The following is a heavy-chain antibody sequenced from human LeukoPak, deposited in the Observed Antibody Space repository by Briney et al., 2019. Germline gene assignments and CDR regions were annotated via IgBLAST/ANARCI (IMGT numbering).Heavy chain of an antibody. J-gene: IGHJ4*02. CDR2: IRYDGSNK. D-gene: IGHD3-9*01. Sequence: GGSLRLSCAASGFTFSSYGMHWVRQAPGKGLEWVAFIRYDGSNKYYADSVKGRFTISRDNSKNTLYLQMNSLRAEDTAVYYCAKPTRITIVSAFDYWGQGTLVTVSS. V-gene: IGHV3-30*02. CDR1: GFTFSSYG. CDR3: AKPTRITIVSAFDY.